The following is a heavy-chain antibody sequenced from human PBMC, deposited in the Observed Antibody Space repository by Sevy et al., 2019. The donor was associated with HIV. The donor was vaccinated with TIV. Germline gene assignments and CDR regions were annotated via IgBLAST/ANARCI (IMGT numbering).Heavy chain of an antibody. D-gene: IGHD3-9*01. J-gene: IGHJ4*02. Sequence: ASVKVSCKASGYTFTSQYMHWVRQAPGQGLEWMGIINPSGGNTRYAQKFQGRVTMTRDTSTSTVYMELSSLRSEDTAVYYCARDSDNYDILAGYYPFDYWGQGTLVTVSS. CDR3: ARDSDNYDILAGYYPFDY. CDR1: GYTFTSQY. CDR2: INPSGGNT. V-gene: IGHV1-46*01.